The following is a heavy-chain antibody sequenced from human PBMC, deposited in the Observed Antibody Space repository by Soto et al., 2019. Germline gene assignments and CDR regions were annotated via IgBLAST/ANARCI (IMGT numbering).Heavy chain of an antibody. CDR2: INPNSGGT. CDR1: GYTFTGYY. J-gene: IGHJ4*02. D-gene: IGHD3-22*01. V-gene: IGHV1-2*04. CDR3: ARDRNSRDGYNRDFDY. Sequence: ASVKVSCKASGYTFTGYYMHWVRQAPGQGLEWMGWINPNSGGTNYAQKFQGWVTMTRDTSISTAYIELSRLRSDDTAVYYCARDRNSRDGYNRDFDYWGQGTLVTVSS.